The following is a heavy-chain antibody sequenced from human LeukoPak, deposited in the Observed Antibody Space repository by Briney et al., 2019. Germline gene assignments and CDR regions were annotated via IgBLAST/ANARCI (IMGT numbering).Heavy chain of an antibody. V-gene: IGHV4-31*03. J-gene: IGHJ4*02. CDR1: GGSISSGGYY. CDR3: ARGGYSYGSFDY. D-gene: IGHD5-18*01. CDR2: IYYSGST. Sequence: SQTLSLTCTVSGGSISSGGYYWSWIRQHPGKGLEWIGYIYYSGSTYYNPSLKSRVTISVDTSKNQFSLKLSSETAADTAVYYCARGGYSYGSFDYWGQGTLVTVSS.